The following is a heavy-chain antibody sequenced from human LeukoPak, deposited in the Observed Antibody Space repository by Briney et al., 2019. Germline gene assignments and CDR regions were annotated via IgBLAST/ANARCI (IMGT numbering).Heavy chain of an antibody. J-gene: IGHJ4*02. CDR2: IGTAGDT. Sequence: GGSLRLSCATSGFTLSSYAMHWVRQATGKGLEWVSAIGTAGDTYYPGSVKGRFTISRENAKNSLSLQMNSLRAEDTAVYYCVRQQTPHGNFDYWGQGTLVTVSS. D-gene: IGHD1-26*01. CDR1: GFTLSSYA. V-gene: IGHV3-13*01. CDR3: VRQQTPHGNFDY.